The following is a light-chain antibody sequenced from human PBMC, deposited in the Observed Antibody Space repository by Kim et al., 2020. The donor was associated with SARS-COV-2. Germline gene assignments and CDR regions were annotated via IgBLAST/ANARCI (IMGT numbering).Light chain of an antibody. J-gene: IGLJ3*02. Sequence: SYELTQPPSVSVSPGQTATTTCSGQKLGEKFACWYQQMPGRSPTLLIYEDNKRPPGIPERFSGSNSGDTATLTISGTQAVDEADYYCQTWDGSAAVFGGG. CDR3: QTWDGSAAV. CDR2: EDN. CDR1: KLGEKF. V-gene: IGLV3-1*01.